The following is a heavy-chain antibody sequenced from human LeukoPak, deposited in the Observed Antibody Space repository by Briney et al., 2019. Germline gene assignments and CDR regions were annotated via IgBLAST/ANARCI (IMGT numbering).Heavy chain of an antibody. CDR3: ARGGSYGYRYYFEY. CDR1: GYTFSDYY. Sequence: ASVKVSCKASGYTFSDYYIHWLRQAPGQGLEWMAWINPRNGDTNYAQKFQGRVTMTKDTSISTAYIELTRLISDDTAVYYCARGGSYGYRYYFEYGGQGTVVSVSS. CDR2: INPRNGDT. J-gene: IGHJ4*02. V-gene: IGHV1-2*02. D-gene: IGHD5-18*01.